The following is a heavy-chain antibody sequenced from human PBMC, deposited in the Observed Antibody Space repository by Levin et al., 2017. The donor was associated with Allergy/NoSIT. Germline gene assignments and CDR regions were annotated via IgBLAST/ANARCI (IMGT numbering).Heavy chain of an antibody. Sequence: DCGMHWVREAPGKGLEWVSGISWNSGSIGYADSVKGRFTISRDNAKNSLYLQMNSLRAEDTALYYCAKGGGWRAYYYYYMDVWGKGTTVTVSS. CDR1: DCG. CDR2: ISWNSGSI. V-gene: IGHV3-9*01. J-gene: IGHJ6*03. CDR3: AKGGGWRAYYYYYMDV. D-gene: IGHD3-10*01.